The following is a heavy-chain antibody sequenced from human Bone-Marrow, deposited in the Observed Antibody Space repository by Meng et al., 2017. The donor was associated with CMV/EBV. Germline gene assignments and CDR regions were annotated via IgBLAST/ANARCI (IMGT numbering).Heavy chain of an antibody. CDR3: ARDRSRYCSSTSCRYGMDV. D-gene: IGHD2-2*01. CDR1: GFTFSDYY. CDR2: ISSSGSTI. Sequence: GESLKISCAASGFTFSDYYMSWIRQAPGKGLEWVSYISSSGSTIYYADPVKGRFTISRDNAKNSLYLQMKSLRAEDTAVYYCARDRSRYCSSTSCRYGMDVWGQGTTVTVSS. V-gene: IGHV3-11*04. J-gene: IGHJ6*02.